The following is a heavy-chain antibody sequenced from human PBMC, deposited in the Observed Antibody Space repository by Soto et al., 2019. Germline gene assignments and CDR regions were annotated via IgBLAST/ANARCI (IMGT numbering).Heavy chain of an antibody. Sequence: ASVKVSCKASGGTFSSYAISWVRQAPGQGLEWMGGIIPIFGTANYAQKFQGRVTITADESTSTAYMELSSLGSEDTAGYYCARDRGVGYDFWSGYYNDLGISPGYRARYYGMDVWGQGTTVTVSS. D-gene: IGHD3-3*01. J-gene: IGHJ6*02. CDR2: IIPIFGTA. CDR1: GGTFSSYA. V-gene: IGHV1-69*13. CDR3: ARDRGVGYDFWSGYYNDLGISPGYRARYYGMDV.